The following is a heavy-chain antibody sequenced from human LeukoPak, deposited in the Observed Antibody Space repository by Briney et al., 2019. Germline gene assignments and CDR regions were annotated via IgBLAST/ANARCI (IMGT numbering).Heavy chain of an antibody. Sequence: GGSLRLSCAASGFTFDDYAMHWVRQAPGKGLEWVSGISRNSGSIGYADSVKGRFTISRDNAKNSLYLQMNSLRAEDTALYYCAKDMGYGSGSYHYYYYYGMDVWGQGSTVTVSS. D-gene: IGHD3-10*01. CDR2: ISRNSGSI. V-gene: IGHV3-9*01. CDR3: AKDMGYGSGSYHYYYYYGMDV. CDR1: GFTFDDYA. J-gene: IGHJ6*02.